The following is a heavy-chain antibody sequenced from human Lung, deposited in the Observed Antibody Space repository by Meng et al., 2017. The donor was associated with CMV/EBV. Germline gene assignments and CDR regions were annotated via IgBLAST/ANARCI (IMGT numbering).Heavy chain of an antibody. J-gene: IGHJ6*02. CDR3: ARESSGSFVLDV. CDR2: ISSSSSFI. CDR1: GFTFSVYS. V-gene: IGHV3-21*01. Sequence: GESXKISXAASGFTFSVYSMIWVRQAPGKGLEWVSTISSSSSFISYVDSVKGRFTISRDNAENSLYLHMNGLRAEDTAVYFCARESSGSFVLDVWGQGTTVTVSS. D-gene: IGHD3-22*01.